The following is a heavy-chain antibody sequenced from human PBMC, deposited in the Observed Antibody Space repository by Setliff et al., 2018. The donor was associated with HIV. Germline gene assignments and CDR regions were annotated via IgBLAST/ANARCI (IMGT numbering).Heavy chain of an antibody. Sequence: SETLSLTCAVYGGSFSDYYWSWIRQPPGKGLEWIGEINHSGRTIQSPSLGSRVTISIDTSKNQFSLKLSSVSSADTAVYYCARVSKTYWYSIPRDYSHHMDVWGKGTTVTVSS. D-gene: IGHD2-8*02. J-gene: IGHJ6*03. V-gene: IGHV4-34*01. CDR3: ARVSKTYWYSIPRDYSHHMDV. CDR2: INHSGRT. CDR1: GGSFSDYY.